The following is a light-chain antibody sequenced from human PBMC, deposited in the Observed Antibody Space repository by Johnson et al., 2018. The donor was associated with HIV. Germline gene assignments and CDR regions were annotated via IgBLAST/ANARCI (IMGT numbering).Light chain of an antibody. J-gene: IGLJ1*01. CDR1: SSNIGNNL. CDR2: END. CDR3: GTWDSSLSAYV. V-gene: IGLV1-51*02. Sequence: QSVLTQPPSVSAAPGQKVTISCSGSSSNIGNNLVSWYQQLPGSAPTLLIYENDKRPSGIPDPFSGSKSGTSATLDITGLQTGDEADYYCGTWDSSLSAYVFGTGTKVTVL.